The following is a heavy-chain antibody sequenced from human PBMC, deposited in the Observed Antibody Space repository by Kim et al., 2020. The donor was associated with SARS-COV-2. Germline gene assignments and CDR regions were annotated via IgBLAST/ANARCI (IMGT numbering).Heavy chain of an antibody. CDR1: SDSISSYY. Sequence: SETLSLTCTVSSDSISSYYCSWIRQLPGKGLEWIGYIYYSGTTNYNPSLNSRVTISWDTSKNQFSLELTSVTDADTAVYYCARSEERGSWHQFDYWGQGILVTVSS. CDR2: IYYSGTT. V-gene: IGHV4-59*01. D-gene: IGHD6-13*01. CDR3: ARSEERGSWHQFDY. J-gene: IGHJ4*02.